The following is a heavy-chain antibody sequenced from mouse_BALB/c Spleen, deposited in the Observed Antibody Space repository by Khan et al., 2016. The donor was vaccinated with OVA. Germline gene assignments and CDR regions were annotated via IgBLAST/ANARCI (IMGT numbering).Heavy chain of an antibody. V-gene: IGHV2-6-2*01. J-gene: IGHJ4*01. CDR1: GFSLTSYA. CDR3: ARHQFPRSMDS. Sequence: QVQLKDSGPDLVAPSQSLSITCTVSGFSLTSYAIHWVRQPPGKGLEWLVVIWSDGRTTYNSALKSRLSISKDNSKSQVFLKIDSLQTDETAMYYCARHQFPRSMDSWGQGTSVTVSS. CDR2: IWSDGRT.